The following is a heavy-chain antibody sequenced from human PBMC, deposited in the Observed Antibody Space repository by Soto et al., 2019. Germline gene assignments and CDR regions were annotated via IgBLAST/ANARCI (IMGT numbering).Heavy chain of an antibody. CDR1: GFTFSQYP. D-gene: IGHD4-17*01. V-gene: IGHV3-23*01. J-gene: IGHJ4*02. CDR2: ISGSGGST. Sequence: EVVLLESGGGLVQPGGSLRLSCASSGFTFSQYPMSWVRQAPGKGLEWVATISGSGGSTYYPDSVKGRFTVSRDSSLYLLIHSLRVDDTALYFCAKQRTTVTTIFDYWGQGALVTVSS. CDR3: AKQRTTVTTIFDY.